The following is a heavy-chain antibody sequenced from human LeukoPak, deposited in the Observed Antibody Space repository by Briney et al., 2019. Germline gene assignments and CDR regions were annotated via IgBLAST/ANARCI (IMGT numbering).Heavy chain of an antibody. V-gene: IGHV4-59*08. D-gene: IGHD3-10*01. J-gene: IGHJ3*02. CDR1: GDSISSHY. CDR2: IYYSGST. Sequence: SETLSLTCTVSGDSISSHYWSWLRQPPGKGLEWIGFIYYSGSTNYNPSLKSRVTISIDTSKNQFSLKLSSVTAADTAVYYCARYPHYYGSGSITDDAFDIWGQGTMVTVSS. CDR3: ARYPHYYGSGSITDDAFDI.